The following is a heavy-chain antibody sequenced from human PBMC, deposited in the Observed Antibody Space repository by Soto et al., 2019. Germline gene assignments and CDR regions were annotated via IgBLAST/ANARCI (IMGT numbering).Heavy chain of an antibody. CDR2: ISGSGLTI. J-gene: IGHJ5*02. V-gene: IGHV3-48*04. CDR1: GFTFRDYG. CDR3: ARGPYRNTYNWFDS. D-gene: IGHD5-12*01. Sequence: GGSLRLSCVASGFTFRDYGMHWVRQAPGKGLEWVSYISGSGLTIYYADSVKGRFTISRDNAKNSLYLQMNSLGVEDTAVYYCARGPYRNTYNWFDSWGQGTLVTVSS.